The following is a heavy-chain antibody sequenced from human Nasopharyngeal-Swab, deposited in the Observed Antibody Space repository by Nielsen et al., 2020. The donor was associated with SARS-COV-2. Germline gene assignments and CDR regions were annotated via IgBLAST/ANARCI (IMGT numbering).Heavy chain of an antibody. D-gene: IGHD3-10*01. CDR3: ARGITTLYYYYYMDV. V-gene: IGHV4-61*02. Sequence: GKGLEWIGRIYTSGSTNYNPSLKSRVTISVDTSKNQFSLKLSSVTAADTAVYYCARGITTLYYYYYMDVWGKGTTVTVPS. J-gene: IGHJ6*03. CDR2: IYTSGST.